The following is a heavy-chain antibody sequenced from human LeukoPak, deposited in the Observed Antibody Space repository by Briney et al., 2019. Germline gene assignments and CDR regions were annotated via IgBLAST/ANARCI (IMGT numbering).Heavy chain of an antibody. J-gene: IGHJ4*02. D-gene: IGHD3-22*01. CDR3: ARGREYYYDSSGYYNY. V-gene: IGHV1-18*04. Sequence: ASVKVSCKASGYTFTSYYMHWVRQAPGQGLEWMGWISAYNGNTNYAQKLQGRVTMTTDTSTSTAYMELRSLRSDDTAVYYCARGREYYYDSSGYYNYWGQGTLVTVSS. CDR1: GYTFTSYY. CDR2: ISAYNGNT.